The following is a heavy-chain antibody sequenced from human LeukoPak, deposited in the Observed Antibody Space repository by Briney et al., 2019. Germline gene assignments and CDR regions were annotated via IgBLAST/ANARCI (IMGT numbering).Heavy chain of an antibody. J-gene: IGHJ4*02. V-gene: IGHV1-18*01. Sequence: ASVKVSCKASGYTFTSYGISWVRQAPGQGLEWMGWISAYNGNTNYAQKLQGRVTMTTDTSTSTAYMELRSLRSDDTVVYYCARYQDTAMETYYFDYWGQGTLVTVSS. CDR2: ISAYNGNT. CDR1: GYTFTSYG. CDR3: ARYQDTAMETYYFDY. D-gene: IGHD5-18*01.